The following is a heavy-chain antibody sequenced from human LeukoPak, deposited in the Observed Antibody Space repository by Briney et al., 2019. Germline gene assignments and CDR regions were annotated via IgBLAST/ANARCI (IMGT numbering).Heavy chain of an antibody. CDR1: GGSISSSSYY. Sequence: PSETLSLICTVSGGSISSSSYYWGWVRQPRGKGLEWIESIYYSGSNYYNPSLKSRVCMSVDTEKNQFSLKLSSVTAADTAVYYCARLWLVEVLFRPGESWFDPWGQGTLVTVSS. CDR3: ARLWLVEVLFRPGESWFDP. V-gene: IGHV4-39*07. J-gene: IGHJ5*02. CDR2: IYYSGSN. D-gene: IGHD6-19*01.